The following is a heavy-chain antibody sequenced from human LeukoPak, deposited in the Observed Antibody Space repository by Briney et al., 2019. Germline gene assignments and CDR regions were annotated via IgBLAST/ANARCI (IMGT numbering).Heavy chain of an antibody. D-gene: IGHD3-22*01. CDR3: ARSRVYYYDSSVLSY. Sequence: ASVKVSCKASGYTFTSYGISWVRQAPGQGLEWMGWISAYNGNTNYAQKFQGRVTMTRDTSTSTVYMELSSLRSEDTAVYYCARSRVYYYDSSVLSYWGQGTLVTVSS. CDR1: GYTFTSYG. CDR2: ISAYNGNT. J-gene: IGHJ4*02. V-gene: IGHV1-18*01.